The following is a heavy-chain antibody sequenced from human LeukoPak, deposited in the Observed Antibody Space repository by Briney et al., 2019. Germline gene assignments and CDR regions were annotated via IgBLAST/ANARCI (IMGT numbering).Heavy chain of an antibody. J-gene: IGHJ4*02. CDR2: FSSRSTYI. D-gene: IGHD1-26*01. Sequence: GGSLSLLCAAWRFPYRVYSIHCARHARGQALECVTYFSSRSTYIYYAESVKGRFTVSRDNARDSLSLQMNSLRAEDTAVYYCARVGSGSSGGGGRPYDYWGQGSLVTVSS. CDR3: ARVGSGSSGGGGRPYDY. CDR1: RFPYRVYS. V-gene: IGHV3-21*01.